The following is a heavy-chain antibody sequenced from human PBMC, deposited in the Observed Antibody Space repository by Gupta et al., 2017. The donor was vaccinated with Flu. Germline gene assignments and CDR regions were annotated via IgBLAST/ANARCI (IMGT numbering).Heavy chain of an antibody. Sequence: EVQLVESGGGLVQPGRSLRLSCVASGFPFDDYPMHWVRQAPGKGLEWVSGTDWNGGGLGYADSVRGRFTISRDNARNSLYLQMNNLRPEDTALYYCAKDRGSVDAFDIWGLGTMVTVS. CDR3: AKDRGSVDAFDI. D-gene: IGHD6-25*01. CDR2: TDWNGGGL. J-gene: IGHJ3*02. CDR1: GFPFDDYP. V-gene: IGHV3-9*01.